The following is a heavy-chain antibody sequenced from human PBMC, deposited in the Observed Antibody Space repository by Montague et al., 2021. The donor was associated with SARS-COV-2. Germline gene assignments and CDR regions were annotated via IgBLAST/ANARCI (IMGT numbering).Heavy chain of an antibody. D-gene: IGHD2-21*02. Sequence: TLSLTCTVSGGSISSSSYYWGWIRQHPGKGLEWIGYIYYSGSTYYNPSLKSRVTISVDTSKNQFSLKLSSVTAADTAVYYCARVHIEVVTAMRYFDLWGRGTLVTVSS. CDR1: GGSISSSSYY. J-gene: IGHJ2*01. CDR3: ARVHIEVVTAMRYFDL. V-gene: IGHV4-31*03. CDR2: IYYSGST.